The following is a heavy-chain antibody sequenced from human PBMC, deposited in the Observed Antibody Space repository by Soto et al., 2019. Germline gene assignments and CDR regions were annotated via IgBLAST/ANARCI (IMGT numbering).Heavy chain of an antibody. CDR1: GGSFSGYY. CDR3: GGGGLYFDY. J-gene: IGHJ4*02. CDR2: INHSGST. D-gene: IGHD3-16*01. Sequence: QVQLQQWGAGLLKPSETLSLTCAVSGGSFSGYYWSWIRQPPGKGLEWIGEINHSGSTNYNPALKSLVTITVDTSKNQCSLKLGSVTAADTAVYYCGGGGLYFDYWGQGTLVTVSS. V-gene: IGHV4-34*01.